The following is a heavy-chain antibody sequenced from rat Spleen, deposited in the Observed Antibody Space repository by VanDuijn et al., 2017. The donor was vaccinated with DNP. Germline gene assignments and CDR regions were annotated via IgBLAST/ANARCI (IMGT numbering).Heavy chain of an antibody. V-gene: IGHV5-25*01. D-gene: IGHD1-11*01. CDR1: GFTFSNYD. J-gene: IGHJ3*01. Sequence: EVQLVESGGGLVQPGRSLKLSCAASGFTFSNYDMAWVRQAPTNGLEWVAYISTSGGSTYYRDSVRGRFTVSRDNAKSTLYLQMDSLRSEDTATYYCARRAIQRGWFAYWGQGTLVTVSS. CDR2: ISTSGGST. CDR3: ARRAIQRGWFAY.